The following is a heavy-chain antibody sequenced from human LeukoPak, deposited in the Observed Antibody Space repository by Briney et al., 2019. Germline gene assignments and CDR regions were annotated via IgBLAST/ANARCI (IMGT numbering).Heavy chain of an antibody. CDR1: GFTFSSYA. CDR2: ISGSGGST. D-gene: IGHD4-23*01. CDR3: AKDSTVENAFDI. J-gene: IGHJ3*02. Sequence: GGSLRLSCAASGFTFSSYAMSWVRQAPGKGLEWVSAISGSGGSTYYADSVKGRFTISRDNYKNTLYLQMNSLRAEDTAVYYCAKDSTVENAFDIWGQGTMVTVSS. V-gene: IGHV3-23*01.